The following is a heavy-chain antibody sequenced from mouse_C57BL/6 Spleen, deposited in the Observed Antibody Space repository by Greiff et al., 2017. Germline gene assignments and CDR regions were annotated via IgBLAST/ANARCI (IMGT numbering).Heavy chain of an antibody. CDR3: ARVANYYSNGRYDDY. D-gene: IGHD2-5*01. V-gene: IGHV1-53*01. CDR1: GYTFTSYW. J-gene: IGHJ2*01. CDR2: INPSNGGT. Sequence: QVQLQQPGTELVKPGASVKLSCKASGYTFTSYWMHWVKQRPGQGLEWIGNINPSNGGTNYNEKFKSKATLTVDKSSSTAYMQLSSLTSEGSAFYYGARVANYYSNGRYDDYWGQGTTLTVSS.